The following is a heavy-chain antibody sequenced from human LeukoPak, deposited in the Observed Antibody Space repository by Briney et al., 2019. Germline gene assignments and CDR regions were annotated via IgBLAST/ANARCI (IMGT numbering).Heavy chain of an antibody. D-gene: IGHD3-3*01. CDR3: TRHIGTYYDFWTGSVSGGDILLTFDY. V-gene: IGHV4-59*01. Sequence: SETLSLTCTVSGASMSNSYWNWIRQPPGKGLEWIGYTHSTGRTNHNPSLKSRVSMSTDTPKNQFSLELTSVTAADTAVYYCTRHIGTYYDFWTGSVSGGDILLTFDYWGRGTLVTVSS. CDR2: THSTGRT. CDR1: GASMSNSY. J-gene: IGHJ4*02.